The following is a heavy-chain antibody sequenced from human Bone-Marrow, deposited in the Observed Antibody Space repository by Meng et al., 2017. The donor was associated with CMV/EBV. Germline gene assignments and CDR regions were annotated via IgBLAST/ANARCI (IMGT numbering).Heavy chain of an antibody. V-gene: IGHV3-30*02. Sequence: GESLKISCAASGFTFSNFGMHWVRQAPGKGLEWVAFMQFDGSEELYADSLKGRFTISRDNSKNALYLQMSSLSTEDTAVYYCAKRSSLGGIYNGILDSWGQGALVTVSS. CDR2: MQFDGSEE. CDR1: GFTFSNFG. J-gene: IGHJ4*02. CDR3: AKRSSLGGIYNGILDS. D-gene: IGHD1-26*01.